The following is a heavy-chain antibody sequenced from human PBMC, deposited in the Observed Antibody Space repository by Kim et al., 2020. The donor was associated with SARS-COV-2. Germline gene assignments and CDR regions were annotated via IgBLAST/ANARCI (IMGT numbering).Heavy chain of an antibody. J-gene: IGHJ5*02. D-gene: IGHD3-3*01. V-gene: IGHV4-34*01. CDR2: INHSGST. Sequence: SETLSLTCAVYGGSFSGYYWSWIRQPPGKGLEWIGEINHSGSTNYNPSLKNRVTISVDTSKNQFSLKLSSVTAADTAVYYCARGGSITIFGVVAFDPWGQGTLVTVSS. CDR3: ARGGSITIFGVVAFDP. CDR1: GGSFSGYY.